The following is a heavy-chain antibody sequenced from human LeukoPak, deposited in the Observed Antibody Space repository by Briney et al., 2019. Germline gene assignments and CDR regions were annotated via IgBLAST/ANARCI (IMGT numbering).Heavy chain of an antibody. CDR2: INHSGST. V-gene: IGHV4-34*01. Sequence: SETLSLTCAVYGGSFSGYYWSGIREPPGKGVEWVGEINHSGSTNYNPSLKSRVTISVDTSKNQFSLKLSSVTAADTAVYYCARGPYGGYSYWGQGTLVTVSS. J-gene: IGHJ4*02. D-gene: IGHD5-12*01. CDR1: GGSFSGYY. CDR3: ARGPYGGYSY.